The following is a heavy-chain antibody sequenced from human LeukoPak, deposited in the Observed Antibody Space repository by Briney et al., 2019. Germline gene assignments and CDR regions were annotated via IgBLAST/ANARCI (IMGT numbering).Heavy chain of an antibody. V-gene: IGHV3-48*03. J-gene: IGHJ3*02. CDR3: ARAVNNAFDI. CDR1: GFTFSSYE. D-gene: IGHD1/OR15-1a*01. CDR2: ISSSGNTI. Sequence: GGSLRLSCAASGFTFSSYEMNWVRQAPGKGLEWVSYISSSGNTIHYVDSVKGRFTISRDNAKNSLYVQMNSLRAEDTAVYYCARAVNNAFDIRGQGTMVTVSS.